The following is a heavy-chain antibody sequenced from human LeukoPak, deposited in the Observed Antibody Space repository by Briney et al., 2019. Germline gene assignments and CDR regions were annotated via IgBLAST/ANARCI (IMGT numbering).Heavy chain of an antibody. V-gene: IGHV3-53*01. CDR1: GFTVSSNY. CDR2: IYSGGST. CDR3: ARGLSLYDSSDPWAFDI. D-gene: IGHD3-22*01. J-gene: IGHJ3*02. Sequence: QTGGSLRLSCAASGFTVSSNYMSWVRQAPGKGLEWVSVIYSGGSTYYADSVKGRFTISRDNSKNTLYLQMNSLRAEDTAVYYCARGLSLYDSSDPWAFDIWGQGTMVTVSS.